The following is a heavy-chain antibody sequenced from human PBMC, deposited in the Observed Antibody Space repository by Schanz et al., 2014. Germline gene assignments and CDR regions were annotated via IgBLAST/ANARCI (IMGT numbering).Heavy chain of an antibody. CDR1: GFTFRDYY. CDR3: ARDFDDRRAYGSGYCLGDCMDV. J-gene: IGHJ6*02. V-gene: IGHV3-11*05. Sequence: QVQLVESGGGLVKPGGSLRLSCAASGFTFRDYYMSWIRQAPGKGLEWVSDISSGSSYANYADSVKGRFTISRDNAKNSLYLQMISLRAEDTAVYYCARDFDDRRAYGSGYCLGDCMDVCGQGTTVTVSS. D-gene: IGHD3-10*01. CDR2: ISSGSSYA.